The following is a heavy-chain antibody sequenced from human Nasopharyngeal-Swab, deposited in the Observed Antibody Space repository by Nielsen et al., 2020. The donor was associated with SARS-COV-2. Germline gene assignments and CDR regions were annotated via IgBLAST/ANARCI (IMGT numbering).Heavy chain of an antibody. V-gene: IGHV3-7*01. D-gene: IGHD2-2*01. CDR3: ARYCSTTSCPRGFDY. CDR2: IKQSGSGQ. J-gene: IGHJ4*02. Sequence: VRQAPGKGLEWVAHIKQSGSGQYYVDSVKGRFIISRDNAKNSLSLQMNSLRAEDTAVYYCARYCSTTSCPRGFDYWGQGTLVTVSS.